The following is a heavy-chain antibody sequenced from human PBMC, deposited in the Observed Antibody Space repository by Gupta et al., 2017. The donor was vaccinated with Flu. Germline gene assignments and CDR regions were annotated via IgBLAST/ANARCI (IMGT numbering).Heavy chain of an antibody. J-gene: IGHJ4*02. D-gene: IGHD1-26*01. Sequence: QLQLQESGPGLVKPSETLSLTCTVSGGSLSSSSYYWGWIRQPPGKGLEWIGSIYYSGSTYYNPSLKSRVTISVDTSKNQFSLKLSSVTAADTAVYYCARRLTTTDSGSYFQAFVDYWGQGTLVTVSS. V-gene: IGHV4-39*01. CDR1: GGSLSSSSYY. CDR2: IYYSGST. CDR3: ARRLTTTDSGSYFQAFVDY.